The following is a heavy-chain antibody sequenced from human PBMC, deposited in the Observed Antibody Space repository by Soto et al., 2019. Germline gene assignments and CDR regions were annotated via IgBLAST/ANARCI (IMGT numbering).Heavy chain of an antibody. J-gene: IGHJ4*01. D-gene: IGHD2-2*01. Sequence: ASVKVSCKASGYTFTNYYIHWERQAPGHGLEWMGIINPSSDRKTYAQKFQGRVTMTRDTATSTVYMELSSLRYEDKAVHYCSTCRFTTGATWSFFDYWGRGALVTVSS. CDR1: GYTFTNYY. CDR2: INPSSDRK. V-gene: IGHV1-46*01. CDR3: STCRFTTGATWSFFDY.